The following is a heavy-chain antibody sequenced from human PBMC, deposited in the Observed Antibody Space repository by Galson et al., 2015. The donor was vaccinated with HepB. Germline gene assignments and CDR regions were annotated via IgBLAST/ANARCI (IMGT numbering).Heavy chain of an antibody. Sequence: LEWVSFISSSSTYISYADSVKGRFTISRDSAKKSLYLQMNGLRAEDTAVYYCASDYYDTSSYYYGPNYFDYWGQGTLVTVSS. V-gene: IGHV3-21*01. CDR2: ISSSSTYI. D-gene: IGHD3-22*01. CDR3: ASDYYDTSSYYYGPNYFDY. J-gene: IGHJ4*02.